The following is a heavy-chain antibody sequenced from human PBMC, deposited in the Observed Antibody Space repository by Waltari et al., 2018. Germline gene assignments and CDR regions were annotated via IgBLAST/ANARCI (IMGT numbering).Heavy chain of an antibody. CDR2: ISYDGSTN. CDR3: ARDGDVYFYGAWTDY. J-gene: IGHJ4*02. D-gene: IGHD3-10*01. V-gene: IGHV3-30*04. Sequence: QAAGLGLGWVALISYDGSTNSYVASVKGRFTLSRDNSKSTLYLQMNDLRIEDTAVYYCARDGDVYFYGAWTDYWGQGALVTVSS.